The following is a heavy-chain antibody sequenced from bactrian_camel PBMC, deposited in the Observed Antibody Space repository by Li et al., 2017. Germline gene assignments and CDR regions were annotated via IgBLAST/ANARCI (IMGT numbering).Heavy chain of an antibody. D-gene: IGHD6*01. CDR3: AAAFRGALPRVAGAICPWGYEYNY. J-gene: IGHJ4*01. V-gene: IGHV3S66*01. CDR1: GFTRDDYD. Sequence: DVQLVESGGGSVQAGGSLRLSCTASGFTRDDYDMGWYRQAPGNECEMVSTISSVRNTYYAGAVKGRFTITHVNAKNTVYLQMNSLKPEDTAVYYCAAAFRGALPRVAGAICPWGYEYNYWGQGTQVTVS. CDR2: ISSVRNT.